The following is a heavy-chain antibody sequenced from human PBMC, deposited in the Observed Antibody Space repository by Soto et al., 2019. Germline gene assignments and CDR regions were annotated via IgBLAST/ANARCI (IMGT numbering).Heavy chain of an antibody. J-gene: IGHJ4*02. Sequence: PGGSLSLSSAASGFTFSTSWVDWVRQTPGKGLEWVANINQDGSEKNYVDSVKRRFPISRDNAKNSQFLQMSSLTAEDSGLYYCTRYLDFWGQGTLVTVS. V-gene: IGHV3-7*01. CDR1: GFTFSTSW. CDR2: INQDGSEK. CDR3: TRYLDF.